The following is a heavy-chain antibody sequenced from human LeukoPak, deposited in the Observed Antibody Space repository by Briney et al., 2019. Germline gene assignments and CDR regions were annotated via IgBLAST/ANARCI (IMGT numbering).Heavy chain of an antibody. CDR3: ARDQVPDYDFWSGYLSSYGMDV. V-gene: IGHV3-23*01. J-gene: IGHJ6*02. CDR2: ISGSGGST. CDR1: GFTFSSYA. Sequence: GGSLRLSCAASGFTFSSYAMSWVRQAPGKGLEWVSAISGSGGSTYYADSVKGRFTISRDNSKNTLYLQMNSLRAEDTAVYYCARDQVPDYDFWSGYLSSYGMDVWGQGTTVTVSS. D-gene: IGHD3-3*01.